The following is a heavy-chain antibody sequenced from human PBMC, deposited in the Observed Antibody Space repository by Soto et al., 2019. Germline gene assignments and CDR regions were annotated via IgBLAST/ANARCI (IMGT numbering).Heavy chain of an antibody. Sequence: QVQLVQSGAEVKKPGASVKVSCKASGYTFNNYGISWVRQAPGQGLEWMGWIGPYNGNTDHAQNFQGRVTMTTDTATNPAYMELGRLRSYDTALYYCARCYCSVGSCYTCWHFDLWGRGTLVTVSS. V-gene: IGHV1-18*01. CDR3: ARCYCSVGSCYTCWHFDL. D-gene: IGHD2-15*01. CDR1: GYTFNNYG. J-gene: IGHJ2*01. CDR2: IGPYNGNT.